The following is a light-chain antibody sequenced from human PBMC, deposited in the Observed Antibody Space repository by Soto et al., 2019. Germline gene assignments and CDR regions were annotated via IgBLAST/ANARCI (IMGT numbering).Light chain of an antibody. CDR3: QQHNNWPPWT. V-gene: IGKV3-15*01. CDR1: QSVSSS. J-gene: IGKJ1*01. CDR2: GAS. Sequence: EIVMTQSPATLSVSPGERATLSCRASQSVSSSLAWYQQMPGQAPRLLIYGASTRATGIPARFSGSGSGTEFTLTISSLQSEDFAVYYCQQHNNWPPWTFGQGTKVEIK.